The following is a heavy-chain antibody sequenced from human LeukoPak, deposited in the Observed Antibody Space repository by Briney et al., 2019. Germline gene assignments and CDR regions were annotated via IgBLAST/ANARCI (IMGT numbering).Heavy chain of an antibody. V-gene: IGHV3-30*04. D-gene: IGHD3-16*01. CDR1: GFTFSTYA. CDR2: ISHNGGDK. CDR3: AREPFGGGSASDY. J-gene: IGHJ4*02. Sequence: GGSLRLSCAASGFTFSTYAMHWVRQAPGKGLEWVSVISHNGGDKYYADSVKGRFTISRDNSKNTLFLQTNSLRPEDTAVYYCAREPFGGGSASDYWGQGTLVTVSS.